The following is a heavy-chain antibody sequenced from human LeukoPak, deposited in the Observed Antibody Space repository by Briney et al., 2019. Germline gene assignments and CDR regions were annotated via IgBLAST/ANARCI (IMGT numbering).Heavy chain of an antibody. D-gene: IGHD6-19*01. Sequence: GGSLRLSCAASGFTFSSYAMSWVRQAPGKGLDWVSAISGSGGSTYYADSVKGRFTISRDNSKNTLYLQMNSLRAEGTAVDYCAKKSRSIAVAGTAWYFDLWGRGTLVTVSS. V-gene: IGHV3-23*01. CDR3: AKKSRSIAVAGTAWYFDL. CDR2: ISGSGGST. CDR1: GFTFSSYA. J-gene: IGHJ2*01.